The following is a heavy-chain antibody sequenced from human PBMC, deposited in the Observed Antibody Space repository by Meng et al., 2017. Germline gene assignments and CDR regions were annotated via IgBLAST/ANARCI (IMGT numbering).Heavy chain of an antibody. Sequence: GGSLRLSCAASGFTFSSYWMHWVRQAPGKGLVWVSRINSDGSSTSYADSVKGRFTISRDNAKNTLYLQMNSLRAEDTAVYYCARWWRYCSGGSCYLGDAFDIWGQGTMVTVSS. V-gene: IGHV3-74*01. CDR3: ARWWRYCSGGSCYLGDAFDI. D-gene: IGHD2-15*01. J-gene: IGHJ3*02. CDR2: INSDGSST. CDR1: GFTFSSYW.